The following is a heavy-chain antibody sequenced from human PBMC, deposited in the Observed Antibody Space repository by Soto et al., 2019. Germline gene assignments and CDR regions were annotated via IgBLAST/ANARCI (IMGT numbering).Heavy chain of an antibody. J-gene: IGHJ6*02. D-gene: IGHD1-26*01. CDR2: NIPIFGTA. CDR3: ARDRLGAPPYYYYYGMDV. CDR1: GCTFRRYA. Sequence: SVKVSCKPSGCTFRRYAISWVRQAPGQGLEWRGGNIPIFGTANYAQKFQGRVTITADESTSTAYMELSSLRSEDTAVYYCARDRLGAPPYYYYYGMDVWGQGTPVTVSS. V-gene: IGHV1-69*13.